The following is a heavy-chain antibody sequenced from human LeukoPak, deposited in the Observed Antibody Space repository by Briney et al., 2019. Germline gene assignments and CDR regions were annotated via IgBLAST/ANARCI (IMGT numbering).Heavy chain of an antibody. Sequence: SETLSLTCTVSGGSISSGFYYWSWIRQPAGKGLEWIGRIYSSGSTNYNPSLKSRVTMSVDTSKNQFSLNLSSVTAADTALYYCASTDSNEGAFDIWGQGTAVTVSS. J-gene: IGHJ3*02. CDR1: GGSISSGFYY. CDR2: IYSSGST. D-gene: IGHD3-22*01. V-gene: IGHV4-61*02. CDR3: ASTDSNEGAFDI.